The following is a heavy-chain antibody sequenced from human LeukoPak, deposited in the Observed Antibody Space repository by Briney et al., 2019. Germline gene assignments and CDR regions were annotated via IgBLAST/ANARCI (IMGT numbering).Heavy chain of an antibody. CDR3: AKNQPPYYYYYGMDA. CDR2: ISWNSGSI. V-gene: IGHV3-9*01. Sequence: GGSLRLSCAASGFTFDDYAMHWVRQAPGKGLEWVSGISWNSGSIGYADSVKGRFTISRDNAKNSLYLQMNSLRAEDTALYYCAKNQPPYYYYYGMDAWGQGTTVTVSS. CDR1: GFTFDDYA. J-gene: IGHJ6*02.